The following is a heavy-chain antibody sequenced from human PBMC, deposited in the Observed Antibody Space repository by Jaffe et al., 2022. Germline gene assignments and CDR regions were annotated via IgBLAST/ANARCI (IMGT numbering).Heavy chain of an antibody. D-gene: IGHD3-3*01. CDR3: ARGLPNYDFWSGYPNWFDP. CDR2: IYYSGST. CDR1: GGSISSYY. J-gene: IGHJ5*02. V-gene: IGHV4-59*01. Sequence: QVQLQESGPGLVKPSETLSLTCTVSGGSISSYYWSWIRQPPGKGLEWIGYIYYSGSTNYNPSLKSRVTISVDTSKNQFSLKLSSVTAADTAVYYCARGLPNYDFWSGYPNWFDPWGQGTLVTVSS.